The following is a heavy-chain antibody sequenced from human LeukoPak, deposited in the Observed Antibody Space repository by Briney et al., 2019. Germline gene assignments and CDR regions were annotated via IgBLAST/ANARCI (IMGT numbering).Heavy chain of an antibody. CDR3: AKDLDSSGYYEVDY. J-gene: IGHJ4*02. CDR1: GFTFSSYA. V-gene: IGHV3-23*01. CDR2: ISGSGGST. Sequence: GGSLRLSCAASGFTFSSYAMSWVRQAPGKGLEWVSAISGSGGSTYYADSVKGRFTISRDNSKNTLYLQMNSLRAEDTAVYYCAKDLDSSGYYEVDYWGQGTLVTVSS. D-gene: IGHD3-22*01.